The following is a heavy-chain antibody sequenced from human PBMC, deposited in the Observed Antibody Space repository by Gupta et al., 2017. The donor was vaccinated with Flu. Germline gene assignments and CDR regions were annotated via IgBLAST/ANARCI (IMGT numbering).Heavy chain of an antibody. CDR1: GASVTDHY. CDR3: ARQCGGAYSGYDFDS. D-gene: IGHD5-12*01. J-gene: IGHJ4*02. Sequence: AQLQESGSRLVKPSETLSHTCTVSGASVTDHYWNWIRQPPGTGLEWIGNLYFSGGSTYNPSLRSRVTISLDTSKNQFSLKLTSVTADDTAVYYGARQCGGAYSGYDFDSWGQGTLVTVSS. V-gene: IGHV4-59*08. CDR2: LYFSGGS.